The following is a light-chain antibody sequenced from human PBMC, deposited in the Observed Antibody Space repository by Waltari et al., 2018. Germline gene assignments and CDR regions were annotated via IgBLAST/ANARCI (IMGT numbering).Light chain of an antibody. CDR1: NSNLGSNH. Sequence: QSVLTQPPSASGAPGQRVTISCSGGNSNLGSNHLFWYQQLPGTAPKLLIYRNDQRPSGVPDRFSGSKSGTSASLAITGLRSEDEAEYYCAAWDDSLNSRVFGGGTKLTVL. V-gene: IGLV1-47*01. CDR3: AAWDDSLNSRV. CDR2: RND. J-gene: IGLJ3*02.